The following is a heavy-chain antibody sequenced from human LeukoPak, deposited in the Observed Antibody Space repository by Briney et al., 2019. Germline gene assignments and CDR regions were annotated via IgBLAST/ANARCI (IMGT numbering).Heavy chain of an antibody. D-gene: IGHD2-2*01. CDR1: GFTFSSYS. J-gene: IGHJ4*02. Sequence: GFLRLSCAASGFTFSSYSMNWVRQAPGKGLEWVSSISSSSSYIYYADSVKGRFTISRDNAKNSLYLQMNSLRAEDTAVYYCARDSGYCSSTSCYDFDYWGQGTLVTVSS. CDR3: ARDSGYCSSTSCYDFDY. V-gene: IGHV3-21*01. CDR2: ISSSSSYI.